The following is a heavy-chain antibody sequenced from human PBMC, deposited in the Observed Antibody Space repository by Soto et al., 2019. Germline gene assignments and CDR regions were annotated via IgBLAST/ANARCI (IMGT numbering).Heavy chain of an antibody. CDR1: EFTFSTYW. CDR2: IKQDGGEK. D-gene: IGHD6-19*01. Sequence: EVQLVESGGGLVQPGGSLRLSCAISEFTFSTYWMTWVRQAPGKGLEWVANIKQDGGEKNYLESGRGRFIISRDNAKKSLYLVMNSLRAEDTAVYYGEGGSGWETDSWGQGTLVTVSA. J-gene: IGHJ4*02. V-gene: IGHV3-7*05. CDR3: EGGSGWETDS.